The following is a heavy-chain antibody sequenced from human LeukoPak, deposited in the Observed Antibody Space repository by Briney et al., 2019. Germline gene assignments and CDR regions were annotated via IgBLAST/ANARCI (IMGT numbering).Heavy chain of an antibody. Sequence: MSLTRTVACGSISSGSYYWGWIREHPGKGPEWIGDIYYSGSTYYNPSLKSRVTTSVATSKNQYSLKLSSGSAADTAVYYWARGSYRTGRYNWFDPWGQGTLVTVSS. D-gene: IGHD4-17*01. CDR2: IYYSGST. J-gene: IGHJ5*02. CDR3: ARGSYRTGRYNWFDP. CDR1: CGSISSGSYY. V-gene: IGHV4-31*02.